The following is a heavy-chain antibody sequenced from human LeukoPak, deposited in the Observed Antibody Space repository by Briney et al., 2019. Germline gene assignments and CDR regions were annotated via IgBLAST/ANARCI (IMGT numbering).Heavy chain of an antibody. J-gene: IGHJ4*02. CDR1: GITISSAW. V-gene: IGHV3-15*01. Sequence: GGSLRLSCEASGITISSAWISWVRQAPGKGLEWVGRIKSKSAGGTTDHAAPVKGRCTISKDDSKNTLYLQMNSLIIEDTAVYYCTTPPDWGQGTLVTVSS. CDR2: IKSKSAGGTT. CDR3: TTPPD.